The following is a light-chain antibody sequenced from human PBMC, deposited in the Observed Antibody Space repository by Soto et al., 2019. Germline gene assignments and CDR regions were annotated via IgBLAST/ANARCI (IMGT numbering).Light chain of an antibody. CDR2: KAS. Sequence: MRMTKSRSTLSACKRDRVSSTCRASQSISSWLAWYQQKPGKAPKLLIYKASSLESGVPSRFSGSGSGTEFTLTISRLQPDDFATYHCQQYNSYSGTFGQGTKVDIK. V-gene: IGKV1-5*03. CDR1: QSISSW. CDR3: QQYNSYSGT. J-gene: IGKJ1*01.